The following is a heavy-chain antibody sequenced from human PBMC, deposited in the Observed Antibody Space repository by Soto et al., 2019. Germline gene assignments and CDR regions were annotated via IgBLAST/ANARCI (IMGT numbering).Heavy chain of an antibody. CDR1: GGFFSGYY. V-gene: IGHV4-34*01. D-gene: IGHD6-25*01. CDR3: ARHHPRTLAALEIPFDF. Sequence: PSETLSLTCAVYGGFFSGYYWSWIRQPPGKGLEWIGEINHSGSTNYNPSLKSRVTISVDTSKNQFSLKLTSVTAADTAVYFCARHHPRTLAALEIPFDFWGKGTLVTVSS. CDR2: INHSGST. J-gene: IGHJ4*02.